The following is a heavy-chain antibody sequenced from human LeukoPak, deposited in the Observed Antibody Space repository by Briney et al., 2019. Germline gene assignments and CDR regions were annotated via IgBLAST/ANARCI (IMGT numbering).Heavy chain of an antibody. CDR2: INHSGST. J-gene: IGHJ4*02. D-gene: IGHD6-19*01. CDR3: ARGFRKTRYSSGMDY. Sequence: SETLSLTCAVYGGSFSGYYWSWIRQPPGKGLEWIGEINHSGSTNYNPSLKSRVTISVDTSKNQFSLKLSSVTAADTAVYYCARGFRKTRYSSGMDYWGQGTLVTVSS. V-gene: IGHV4-34*01. CDR1: GGSFSGYY.